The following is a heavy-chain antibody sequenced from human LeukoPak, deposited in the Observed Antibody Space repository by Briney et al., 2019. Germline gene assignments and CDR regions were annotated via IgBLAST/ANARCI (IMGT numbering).Heavy chain of an antibody. Sequence: SVKVSCKTSGITFDNYAVSWVRQAPGLGLQYLGRVILVLGKANYAQRFQGRVTITADKSANIAYMELTSLTSDDTAIYYCARDYGDNWFDPWGQGTLVTVSS. CDR2: VILVLGKA. CDR3: ARDYGDNWFDP. CDR1: GITFDNYA. J-gene: IGHJ5*02. V-gene: IGHV1-69*10. D-gene: IGHD4-17*01.